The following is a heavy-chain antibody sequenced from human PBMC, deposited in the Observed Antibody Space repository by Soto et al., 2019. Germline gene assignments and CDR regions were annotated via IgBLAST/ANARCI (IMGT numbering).Heavy chain of an antibody. V-gene: IGHV3-23*01. CDR3: AKSFSSNWYDYFDY. D-gene: IGHD6-13*01. Sequence: GSLRLSCAASGITFIPDAMRWVRPAQGKGLEWVSAISGSCATTHYADSVKGRFTISRDKSKNTLYLQMNSLRAEDTALYYCAKSFSSNWYDYFDYWGQGSLVTVSS. CDR2: ISGSCATT. CDR1: GITFIPDA. J-gene: IGHJ4*02.